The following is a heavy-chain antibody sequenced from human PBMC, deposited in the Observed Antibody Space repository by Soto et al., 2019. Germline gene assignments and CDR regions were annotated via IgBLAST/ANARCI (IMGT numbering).Heavy chain of an antibody. J-gene: IGHJ1*01. CDR2: VAYTGTT. Sequence: QLQLRESVPGLERSSETLSLSCFVSGDSIDSHGSHWSWIRQSPGTGLEWIGTVAYTGTTYYPPRLRSRANVSAAQSQTQFPLKLTYVTAPYPVGYYCARHRACNTACDLGHWGQG. V-gene: IGHV4-39*01. D-gene: IGHD2-21*01. CDR3: ARHRACNTACDLGH. CDR1: GDSIDSHGSH.